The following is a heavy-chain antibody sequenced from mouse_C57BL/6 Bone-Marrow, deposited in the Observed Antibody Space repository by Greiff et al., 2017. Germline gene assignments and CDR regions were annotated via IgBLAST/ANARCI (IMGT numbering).Heavy chain of an antibody. CDR1: EYEFPSHD. CDR3: ARQATAWFAY. CDR2: INSDGGST. Sequence: EVKLQESGGGLVQPGESLKLSCESNEYEFPSHDMSWVRKTPEKRLELVAAINSDGGSTYYPDPMERRFIISRDNTKKTLYLQMSSLRAEDTALYYCARQATAWFAYWGQGTLVTVSA. J-gene: IGHJ3*01. V-gene: IGHV5-2*01.